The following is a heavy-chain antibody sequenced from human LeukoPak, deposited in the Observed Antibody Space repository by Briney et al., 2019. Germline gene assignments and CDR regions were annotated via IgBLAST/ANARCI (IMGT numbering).Heavy chain of an antibody. CDR2: IYYSGST. CDR3: ARVLQSSGYYPTPGFDP. J-gene: IGHJ5*02. D-gene: IGHD3-22*01. V-gene: IGHV4-59*01. Sequence: SETLSLTCTVSGGSISSYYWSWIRQLPGKGLEWIGYIYYSGSTNYNPSLKSRVTISVDTSKNQFSLKLSSVTAADTAVYYCARVLQSSGYYPTPGFDPWGQGTLVTVSS. CDR1: GGSISSYY.